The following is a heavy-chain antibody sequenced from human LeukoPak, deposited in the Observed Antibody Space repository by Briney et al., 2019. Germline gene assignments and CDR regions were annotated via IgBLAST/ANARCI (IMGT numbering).Heavy chain of an antibody. CDR2: ISSGSNTI. Sequence: PGGSLRLSCAASGLTFSSYSMNWVRQAPGKGLEWVSYISSGSNTIYYADSVKGRFTISRDNAKNSLFLQMNSLRAEDTAVYYCARTPSGYETDYYFDYWGQGTLVTVSS. D-gene: IGHD5-12*01. CDR1: GLTFSSYS. CDR3: ARTPSGYETDYYFDY. J-gene: IGHJ4*02. V-gene: IGHV3-48*01.